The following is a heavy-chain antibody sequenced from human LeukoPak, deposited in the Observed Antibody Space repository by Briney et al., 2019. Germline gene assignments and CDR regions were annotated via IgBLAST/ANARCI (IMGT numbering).Heavy chain of an antibody. CDR1: GGSISSCPYY. J-gene: IGHJ4*02. Sequence: SETLSLTCTVSGGSISSCPYYWGWIRQPPGKGLEWIGSIYFSGNTYYNPSLKSRVTISVDTSKNQFSLKLSSVTAADTAVYYCARVICSGGSCRFDYWGQGTLVTVSS. V-gene: IGHV4-39*07. CDR2: IYFSGNT. D-gene: IGHD2-15*01. CDR3: ARVICSGGSCRFDY.